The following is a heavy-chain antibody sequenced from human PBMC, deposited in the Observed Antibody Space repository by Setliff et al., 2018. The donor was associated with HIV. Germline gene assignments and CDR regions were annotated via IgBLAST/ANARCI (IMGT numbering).Heavy chain of an antibody. J-gene: IGHJ3*01. CDR3: ARQSYYVTGSFYTDVFDL. D-gene: IGHD3-10*01. V-gene: IGHV4-39*01. Sequence: SETLSLTCTVSGDSINSGNYYWSWIRQHPGKGLEWIGYIYYSGSTYYSPSLKSRVTLSVELSKNHFSLELTSVTAADTAVYYCARQSYYVTGSFYTDVFDLWGQGTVVTVSS. CDR2: IYYSGST. CDR1: GDSINSGNYY.